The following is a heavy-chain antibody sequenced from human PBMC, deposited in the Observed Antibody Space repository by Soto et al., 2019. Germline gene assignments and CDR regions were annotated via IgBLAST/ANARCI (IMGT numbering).Heavy chain of an antibody. V-gene: IGHV4-39*01. CDR3: ARQRRAVAGTGMRGGMDV. CDR2: IYYSGST. J-gene: IGHJ6*02. Sequence: QLQLQESGPGLVKPSETLSLTCTVSGGSISSSSDYYWGWFRQPPGKGLEWIGSIYYSGSTYYKPSLKSLVTISVDTAKNQFSLRLSSVIAADTAMYYCARQRRAVAGTGMRGGMDVWGQGTTVTVSS. D-gene: IGHD6-19*01. CDR1: GGSISSSSDYY.